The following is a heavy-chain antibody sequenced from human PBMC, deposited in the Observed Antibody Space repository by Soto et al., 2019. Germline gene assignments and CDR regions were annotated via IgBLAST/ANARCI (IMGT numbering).Heavy chain of an antibody. CDR3: ASPRTWGSAFDI. Sequence: PSETLSLTCTVSGGSISSGGYYWSWIRQHPGKGLEWIGYIYYSGSTYYNPSLKSRVTISVDTSKNQFSLKLSSVTAADTAVYYCASPRTWGSAFDIWAQGTMVTVSS. D-gene: IGHD7-27*01. CDR1: GGSISSGGYY. J-gene: IGHJ3*02. V-gene: IGHV4-31*03. CDR2: IYYSGST.